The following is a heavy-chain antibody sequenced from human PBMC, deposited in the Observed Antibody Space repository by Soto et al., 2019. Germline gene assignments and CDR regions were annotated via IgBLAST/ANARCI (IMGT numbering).Heavy chain of an antibody. J-gene: IGHJ4*02. D-gene: IGHD1-26*01. V-gene: IGHV3-66*01. Sequence: EVQVVESGGGLVQPGGSLRLSCAASGLTVSNNYMTWVRQAPGKGLEWVSLIYSRGGTDYADSVKGRFTISRDNSKNMVYLQMNSLRVEDTAVYYCSRAGSGSQTVGYWGQGARVTVSS. CDR3: SRAGSGSQTVGY. CDR1: GLTVSNNY. CDR2: IYSRGGT.